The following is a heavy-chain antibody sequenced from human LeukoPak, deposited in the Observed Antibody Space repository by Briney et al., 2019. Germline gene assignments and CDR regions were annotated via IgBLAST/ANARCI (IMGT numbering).Heavy chain of an antibody. CDR2: INHSGST. CDR1: GGSFSGYY. CDR3: ARLSETLNLFSTSSGFDY. Sequence: SETLSLTCAVYGGSFSGYYWSWIRQPPGKGLEWIGEINHSGSTNNNPSLKSRVTISVDTSKNHLSLRLSSVTAADTAVYYCARLSETLNLFSTSSGFDYWGRGTLVTVSS. J-gene: IGHJ4*02. D-gene: IGHD6-6*01. V-gene: IGHV4-34*01.